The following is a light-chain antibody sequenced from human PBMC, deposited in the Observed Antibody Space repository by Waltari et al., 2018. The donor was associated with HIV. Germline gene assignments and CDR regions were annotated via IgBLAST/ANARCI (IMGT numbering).Light chain of an antibody. CDR3: QQYINWPPYT. CDR2: GAS. V-gene: IGKV3-15*01. Sequence: EIVMTQSPATLSVSPGERATLSCRASQSVSSNLAWYQQKPGQAPRLLIYGASTRATGTPARFSGSGSGTEFTLTIGSLQSEDFAVYYCQQYINWPPYTFGQGTKLEIK. J-gene: IGKJ2*01. CDR1: QSVSSN.